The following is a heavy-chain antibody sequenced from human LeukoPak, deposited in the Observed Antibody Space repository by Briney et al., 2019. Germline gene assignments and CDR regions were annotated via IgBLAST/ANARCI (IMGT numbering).Heavy chain of an antibody. V-gene: IGHV1-2*02. J-gene: IGHJ4*02. Sequence: ASVKVSCKASGYTFTGFYMHWVRQAPGQGLEWKGWINPNTGGTHYAQQFQGRVTMTSDTSISTTYMEMSRVRSDDTAVYYCARRGYSGYERFDYWGQGTLVTVSA. D-gene: IGHD5-12*01. CDR3: ARRGYSGYERFDY. CDR2: INPNTGGT. CDR1: GYTFTGFY.